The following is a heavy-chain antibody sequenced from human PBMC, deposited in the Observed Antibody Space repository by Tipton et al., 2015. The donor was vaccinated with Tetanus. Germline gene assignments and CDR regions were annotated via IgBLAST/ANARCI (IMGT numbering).Heavy chain of an antibody. CDR2: ISYSGST. CDR1: GASLRGGSYY. CDR3: ARANYDFPKKGPFDS. Sequence: VKPSETLSLTCTVSGASLRGGSYYWNWIRQPPGKGLEWLAYISYSGSTNSNYSLKSRITISRDPSKNQFFLKLASVTAADTAVYYCARANYDFPKKGPFDSWGQGTLVIVSS. J-gene: IGHJ4*02. D-gene: IGHD3-3*01. V-gene: IGHV4-61*01.